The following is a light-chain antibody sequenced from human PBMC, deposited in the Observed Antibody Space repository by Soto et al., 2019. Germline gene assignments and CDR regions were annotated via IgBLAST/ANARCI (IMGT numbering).Light chain of an antibody. CDR3: QHYDNLPPFT. CDR1: QDIRTS. V-gene: IGKV1-33*01. J-gene: IGKJ3*01. Sequence: DIQMTQSPSSLSASVGARVSITCQASQDIRTSLSWFQQKPGRAPKLLIYGASYLETGVPSRFRGSGSGTDFTFTISSLQHEDIGTYYCQHYDNLPPFTFGPGTKVDIK. CDR2: GAS.